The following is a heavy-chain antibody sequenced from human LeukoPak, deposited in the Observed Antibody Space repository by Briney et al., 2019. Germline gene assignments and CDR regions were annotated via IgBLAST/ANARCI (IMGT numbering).Heavy chain of an antibody. Sequence: NPSETLSLTCAVYGGSFSGYYWSWIRQPPGKGLEWIGEINHSGSTNYNPSLKSRVTISLDMSENHFSLKLTSVAAADTAVYYCSRGQGTVTTHWGQGTLVTVSS. V-gene: IGHV4-34*01. D-gene: IGHD4-17*01. CDR3: SRGQGTVTTH. J-gene: IGHJ4*02. CDR2: INHSGST. CDR1: GGSFSGYY.